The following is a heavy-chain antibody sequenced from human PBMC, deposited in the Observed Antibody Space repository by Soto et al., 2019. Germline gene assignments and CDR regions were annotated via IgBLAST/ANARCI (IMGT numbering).Heavy chain of an antibody. CDR3: ARGTPGYGSGMDV. J-gene: IGHJ6*02. CDR2: IYYSGST. Sequence: QVQLQESGPGLVKPSQTLSLTCTVSGGSISSGGYYWSWIRQHPGKGLEWIGYIYYSGSTYYNPSLKSRVTISVDTSKNQFSLKLSSVTAADTTVYYCARGTPGYGSGMDVWGQGTTVTVSS. V-gene: IGHV4-31*03. CDR1: GGSISSGGYY. D-gene: IGHD3-10*01.